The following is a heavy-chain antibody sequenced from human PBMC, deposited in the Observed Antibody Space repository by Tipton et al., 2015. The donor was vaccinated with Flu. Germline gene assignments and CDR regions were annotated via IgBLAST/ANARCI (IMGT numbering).Heavy chain of an antibody. J-gene: IGHJ4*02. Sequence: TLSLTCAVYGGSFSGYYWSWIRQPPGKGLEWIGEINHSGSTNYNPSLKSRVTISVDTSKNQFSLKLSSVTAADTAVYYCARVSLGRYYFDYWGQGTLVTVSS. CDR2: INHSGST. CDR1: GGSFSGYY. CDR3: ARVSLGRYYFDY. V-gene: IGHV4-34*01.